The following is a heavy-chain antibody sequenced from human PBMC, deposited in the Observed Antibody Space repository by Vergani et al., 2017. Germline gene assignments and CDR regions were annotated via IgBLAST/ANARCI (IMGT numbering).Heavy chain of an antibody. CDR2: ISSSGSTI. Sequence: QVQLVESGGGLVKPGGSLRLSCAASGFTFSDCYMSWIRQAPGKGLEWVSYISSSGSTIYYADSVKGRFTISRDNAKNSLYLQMNSLRAEDTAVYYCAIFRSPTFCSSTSCYATGFYPSGQRSLVTLSS. D-gene: IGHD2-2*01. V-gene: IGHV3-11*01. J-gene: IGHJ5*02. CDR3: AIFRSPTFCSSTSCYATGFYP. CDR1: GFTFSDCY.